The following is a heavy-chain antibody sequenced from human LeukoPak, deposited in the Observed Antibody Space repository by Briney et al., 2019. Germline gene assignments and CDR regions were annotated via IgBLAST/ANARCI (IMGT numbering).Heavy chain of an antibody. J-gene: IGHJ4*02. CDR2: IRSSGSSV. CDR3: ARAKEGFDY. V-gene: IGHV3-11*01. Sequence: PGGSLRLSCAASGFTFNDYDMNWIRQAPGKGLEWVSYIRSSGSSVSYIDSVKGRFTISRDNAKNSLYLQMNSLRVEDTAVYYCARAKEGFDYWGQGTLVTVSS. CDR1: GFTFNDYD.